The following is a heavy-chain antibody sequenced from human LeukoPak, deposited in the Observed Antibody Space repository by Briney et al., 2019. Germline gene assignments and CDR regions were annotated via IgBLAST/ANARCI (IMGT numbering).Heavy chain of an antibody. CDR2: IFHSGST. CDR3: ARASGSYGSGSYYYYGMDV. J-gene: IGHJ6*04. D-gene: IGHD3-10*01. V-gene: IGHV4-38-2*01. Sequence: PSETLSLTCAVSGYSLSSGYYWGWIRQPPGKGLEWIGSIFHSGSTYYNPSLKSRVNMSVDTSKNQISLKLSSVTAADTAVYYCARASGSYGSGSYYYYGMDVWGKGTTDTVSS. CDR1: GYSLSSGYY.